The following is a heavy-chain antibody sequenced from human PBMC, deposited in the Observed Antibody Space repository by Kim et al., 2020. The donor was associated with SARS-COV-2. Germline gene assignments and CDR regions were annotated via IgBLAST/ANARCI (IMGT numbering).Heavy chain of an antibody. D-gene: IGHD3-10*01. Sequence: KGRFTISRDDSKSIAYLQMNSLKTEDTAVYYCTRARGDVLLWFGELHFDYWGQATLVTVSS. J-gene: IGHJ4*02. CDR3: TRARGDVLLWFGELHFDY. V-gene: IGHV3-49*02.